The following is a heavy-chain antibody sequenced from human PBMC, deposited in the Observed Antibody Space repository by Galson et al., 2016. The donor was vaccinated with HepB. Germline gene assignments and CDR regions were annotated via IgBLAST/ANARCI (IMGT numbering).Heavy chain of an antibody. D-gene: IGHD3-9*01. J-gene: IGHJ5*02. CDR3: ARDGSYDSLAGFYNGWFDP. CDR2: IHYSGIS. V-gene: IGHV4-31*03. CDR1: DDSMTRPGYY. Sequence: LSLTCSVSDDSMTRPGYYWTWIRQPPGGGLEWIGYIHYSGISFYNPSLRSRVIISLDMSKNQFTLRLTSVTAADTGVYYCARDGSYDSLAGFYNGWFDPWGQGTLVTVSS.